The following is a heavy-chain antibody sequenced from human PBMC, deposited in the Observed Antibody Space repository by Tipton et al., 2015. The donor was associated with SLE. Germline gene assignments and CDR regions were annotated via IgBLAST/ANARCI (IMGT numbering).Heavy chain of an antibody. Sequence: LRLSCAVSGYSISSGYYWGWIRQPPGKGLEWIGSIYHSGSTYYNPSLKSRVTISVDTSKNQFSLKLSSVTAADTAVYYCARAPWGQPRYFDYWGQGILVTVSS. J-gene: IGHJ4*02. CDR3: ARAPWGQPRYFDY. V-gene: IGHV4-38-2*01. CDR1: GYSISSGYY. CDR2: IYHSGST. D-gene: IGHD3-16*01.